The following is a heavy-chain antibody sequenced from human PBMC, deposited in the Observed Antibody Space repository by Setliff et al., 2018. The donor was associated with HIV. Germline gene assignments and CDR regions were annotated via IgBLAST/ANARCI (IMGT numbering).Heavy chain of an antibody. J-gene: IGHJ4*02. Sequence: SVKVSCKASGGVFSTYGMHWVRQAPGQGFEWVGGIIPVASIPNYAQKFQDRVTITADESTTTVYMQMNSLSAEDTAVYYCARGGDSSASDHWGQGTLVTVSS. V-gene: IGHV1-69*10. CDR1: GGVFSTYG. CDR3: ARGGDSSASDH. CDR2: IIPVASIP. D-gene: IGHD6-19*01.